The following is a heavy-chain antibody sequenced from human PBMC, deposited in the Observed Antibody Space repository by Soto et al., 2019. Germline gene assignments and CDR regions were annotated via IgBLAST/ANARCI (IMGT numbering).Heavy chain of an antibody. D-gene: IGHD1-7*01. J-gene: IGHJ4*02. Sequence: VPLVQSGAEVKKPGSSVKVSCKASGGTFSTYAISWVRQAPGQGLEWMGVIIPIFGTPSYAQKFRGRVTITADESSSTAYMELSSLTSDDTATYYCASQTTLDYWGQGTLVTVSS. V-gene: IGHV1-69*01. CDR3: ASQTTLDY. CDR2: IIPIFGTP. CDR1: GGTFSTYA.